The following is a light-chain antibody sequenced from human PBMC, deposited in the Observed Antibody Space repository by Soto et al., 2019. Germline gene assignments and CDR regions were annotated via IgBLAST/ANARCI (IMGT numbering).Light chain of an antibody. V-gene: IGKV1-5*01. CDR2: DAS. J-gene: IGKJ2*01. CDR1: QSISRW. Sequence: DIQMTQSPSTLSASIGDRVTITCRASQSISRWVAWYQQKPGEAPKVLIWDASSLQRGVPSRFSGSGSGTEFTLTISSLQPDDFATYYCQQYNSYLYTFGQGTKVDIK. CDR3: QQYNSYLYT.